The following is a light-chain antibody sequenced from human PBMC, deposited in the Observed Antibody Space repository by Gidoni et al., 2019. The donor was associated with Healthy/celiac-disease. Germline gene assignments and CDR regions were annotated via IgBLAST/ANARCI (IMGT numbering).Light chain of an antibody. Sequence: EIVMTQSPATLSVSPGERATLSCRASQSVSSNLAWYQQKPGQAPRLLIYGASTRATGIPARFSGSRSGTEFTLTIGSLQSEDFAVYYCQQYNNWPRTFGQGTKLEIK. CDR3: QQYNNWPRT. CDR1: QSVSSN. V-gene: IGKV3-15*01. CDR2: GAS. J-gene: IGKJ2*01.